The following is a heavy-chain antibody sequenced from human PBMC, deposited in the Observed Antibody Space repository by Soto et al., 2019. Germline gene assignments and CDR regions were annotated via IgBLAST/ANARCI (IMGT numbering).Heavy chain of an antibody. D-gene: IGHD3-10*01. CDR1: GFTFGDYA. J-gene: IGHJ6*02. Sequence: EVQLVESGGGLVQPGRSLRLSCTASGFTFGDYAMSWVRQAPGKGLEWVGFIRSKAYGGTTEYAASVKGRFTISRDDSKSIAYLQMNSLKTEDTAVYYCTRDRVFDYYYYGMDVWGQGTTVTVSS. V-gene: IGHV3-49*04. CDR3: TRDRVFDYYYYGMDV. CDR2: IRSKAYGGTT.